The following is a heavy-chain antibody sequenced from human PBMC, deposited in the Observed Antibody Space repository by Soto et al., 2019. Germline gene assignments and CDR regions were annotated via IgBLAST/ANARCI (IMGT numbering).Heavy chain of an antibody. D-gene: IGHD2-21*01. Sequence: ASETLSLTCTVSGGSISRCYWSWIRQPPGKGLEWIGYIYYSGSTNYNPSLKSRVTISVDTSKNQFSLKLSSVTAADTAVYYCARDRASAYYYYGMSVWGQRTTVTVSS. J-gene: IGHJ6*02. CDR3: ARDRASAYYYYGMSV. CDR2: IYYSGST. CDR1: GGSISRCY. V-gene: IGHV4-59*01.